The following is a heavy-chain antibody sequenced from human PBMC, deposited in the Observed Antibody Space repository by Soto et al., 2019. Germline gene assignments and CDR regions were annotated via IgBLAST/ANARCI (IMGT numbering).Heavy chain of an antibody. CDR3: ARCPVIMDFWSGYYTYDWFDP. CDR2: INSDGSST. D-gene: IGHD3-3*01. V-gene: IGHV3-74*01. J-gene: IGHJ5*02. Sequence: EVQLVESGGGLVQPGGSLRLSCAASGFTFSSYWMHWVRQAPGKGLVWVSRINSDGSSTSYADSVKGRFTISRDNAKNALYLQMSSLRAEDTAVYYCARCPVIMDFWSGYYTYDWFDPWGQGTLVTVSS. CDR1: GFTFSSYW.